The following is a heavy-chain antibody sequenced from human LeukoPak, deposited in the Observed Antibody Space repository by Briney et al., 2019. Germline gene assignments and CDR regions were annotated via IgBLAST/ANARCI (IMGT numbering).Heavy chain of an antibody. Sequence: ASVRVSCKASGYTFTGYGITWVRQAPGQGLEWMGWISTYNGKTDYAQKLQGRDTMTTDRSTSTAYMELRSLRSDDTAVYYCARTYGDYDGSYWYFDLWGRGTLVTVSS. V-gene: IGHV1-18*01. J-gene: IGHJ2*01. D-gene: IGHD4-17*01. CDR1: GYTFTGYG. CDR2: ISTYNGKT. CDR3: ARTYGDYDGSYWYFDL.